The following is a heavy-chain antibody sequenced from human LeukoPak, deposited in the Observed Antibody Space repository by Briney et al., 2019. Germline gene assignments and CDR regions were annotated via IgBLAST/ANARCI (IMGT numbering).Heavy chain of an antibody. D-gene: IGHD6-19*01. V-gene: IGHV4-38-2*01. CDR1: GYSISSSYY. CDR3: ARWIAVAGPTDY. CDR2: IYHGGST. Sequence: LETLSLTCAVSGYSISSSYYWGWIRQPPGKGLEWIGNIYHGGSTYYNPSLKSRVTISVDTSKNQFSLKVSSVNAADTAVYYCARWIAVAGPTDYWGQGTLVTVSS. J-gene: IGHJ4*02.